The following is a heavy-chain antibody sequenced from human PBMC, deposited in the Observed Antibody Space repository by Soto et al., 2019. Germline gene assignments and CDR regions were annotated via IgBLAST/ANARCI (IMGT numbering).Heavy chain of an antibody. J-gene: IGHJ6*02. Sequence: PSETLSLTCGVYNGSFSDYFWNWIRQPPGKGLEWIGEIKESGFATYNPSLKRRVTMSVDTANNQFSLRVTSVTAADTAVYYCARARFDSWSHIYYGLDVWGQGTTVTAP. CDR1: NGSFSDYF. V-gene: IGHV4-34*01. CDR2: IKESGFA. CDR3: ARARFDSWSHIYYGLDV. D-gene: IGHD3-3*01.